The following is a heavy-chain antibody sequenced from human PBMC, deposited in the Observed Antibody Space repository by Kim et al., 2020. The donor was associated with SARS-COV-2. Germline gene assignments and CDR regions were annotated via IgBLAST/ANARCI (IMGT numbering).Heavy chain of an antibody. CDR2: INPNSGGT. V-gene: IGHV1-2*02. CDR3: ARFIFLGIAAAGFDY. D-gene: IGHD6-13*01. CDR1: GYTFTGYY. J-gene: IGHJ4*02. Sequence: ASVKVSCKASGYTFTGYYMHWVRQAPGQGLEWMGWINPNSGGTNYAQKFQGRVTMTRDTSISTAYMELSRLRSDDTAVYYCARFIFLGIAAAGFDYWGQGTLVTVSS.